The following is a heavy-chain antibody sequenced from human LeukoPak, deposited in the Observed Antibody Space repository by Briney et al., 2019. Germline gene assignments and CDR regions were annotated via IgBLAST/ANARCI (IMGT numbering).Heavy chain of an antibody. CDR2: IRFDGSDK. D-gene: IGHD4-11*01. V-gene: IGHV3-30*02. CDR1: GFTFSSYG. J-gene: IGHJ4*02. CDR3: ARRNNYCGDY. Sequence: GGSLRLSCVASGFTFSSYGMHWVRQTPGKGLEWVAFIRFDGSDKYYADSVKGRFTISRDNSKNTLYLQLNSLRAEDTAVYYCARRNNYCGDYWGQGTLVTVSS.